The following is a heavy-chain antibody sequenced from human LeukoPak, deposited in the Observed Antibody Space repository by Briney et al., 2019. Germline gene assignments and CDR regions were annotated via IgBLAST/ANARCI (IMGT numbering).Heavy chain of an antibody. V-gene: IGHV3-23*01. D-gene: IGHD2-2*01. CDR1: GFTFSNYA. CDR2: TSGSGGST. CDR3: AKDIVVVPAARDAFDI. Sequence: GSLRLSCAASGFTFSNYAMSWVRQAPGKGLEWVSVTSGSGGSTYYADSVKGRFTISRDNSKNTLYLQMNGLRAEDTAVYYCAKDIVVVPAARDAFDIWGQGTMVTVSS. J-gene: IGHJ3*02.